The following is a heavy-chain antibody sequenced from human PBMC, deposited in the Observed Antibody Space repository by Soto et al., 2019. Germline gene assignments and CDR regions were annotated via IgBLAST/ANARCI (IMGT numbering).Heavy chain of an antibody. Sequence: PVGSLRLSCAASGFSFSIQAMGWVRQAPGKGLEWVSLISGSSDATYYADSVKGRFTISRDNSRNTLYLQMNSLGAEDTAFYYCATQDFRGRTGTTWGQRALVTVSS. CDR1: GFSFSIQA. J-gene: IGHJ4*02. D-gene: IGHD1-1*01. CDR3: ATQDFRGRTGTT. V-gene: IGHV3-23*01. CDR2: ISGSSDAT.